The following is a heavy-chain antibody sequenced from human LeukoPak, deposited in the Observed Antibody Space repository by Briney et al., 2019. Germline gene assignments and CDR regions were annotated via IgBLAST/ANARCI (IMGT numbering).Heavy chain of an antibody. Sequence: PGESLRLSCAASGFTFTDYYMTWIRQAPGKGLQWLSYISSSGITMYSADSVKGRFTISRDNAKNTLYLQMNSLRAEDTAVYYCARERVNWYFDLWGRGTLVTVSS. V-gene: IGHV3-11*04. J-gene: IGHJ2*01. CDR1: GFTFTDYY. D-gene: IGHD4-23*01. CDR3: ARERVNWYFDL. CDR2: ISSSGITM.